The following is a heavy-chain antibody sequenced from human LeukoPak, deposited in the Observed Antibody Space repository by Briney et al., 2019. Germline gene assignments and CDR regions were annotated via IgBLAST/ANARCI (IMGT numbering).Heavy chain of an antibody. J-gene: IGHJ4*02. CDR1: GFTFSSYA. D-gene: IGHD4-23*01. CDR2: ISSSTYI. CDR3: ARDYGGSSPFDY. Sequence: GGSLRLSCAASGFTFSSYAMSWVRQAPGKGLEWVSSISSSTYIYYADSVKGRFTISRDNAKNSLYLQMNSLRAEDTAVYYCARDYGGSSPFDYWGQGTLVTVSS. V-gene: IGHV3-21*06.